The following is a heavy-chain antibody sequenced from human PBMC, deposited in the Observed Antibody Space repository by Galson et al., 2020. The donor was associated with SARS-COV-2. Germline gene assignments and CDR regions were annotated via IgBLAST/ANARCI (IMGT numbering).Heavy chain of an antibody. J-gene: IGHJ3*02. D-gene: IGHD3-16*01. CDR2: ISYDGSNK. CDR3: VREAGLGDAFDI. CDR1: GFTFSSYA. V-gene: IGHV3-30*04. Sequence: SLKISCAASGFTFSSYAMHWVRQAPGKGLEWVAVISYDGSNKYYADSVKGRFTISRDNSKNTLYLQMNSLRAEDTAVYYCVREAGLGDAFDIWGQGTMVTVSS.